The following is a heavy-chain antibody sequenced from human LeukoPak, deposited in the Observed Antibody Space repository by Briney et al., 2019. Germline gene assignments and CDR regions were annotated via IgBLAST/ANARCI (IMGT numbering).Heavy chain of an antibody. CDR1: GFTFSSYS. V-gene: IGHV3-48*01. CDR2: ISSSSSTI. Sequence: GGSLRLSCAASGFTFSSYSMNWVRQAPGKGLEWVSYISSSSSTIYYADSVKGRFTISRDNAKNSLYLQMNSLRAEDTAVYYCARDSYDSSGYCEYWGQGTLVTVSS. J-gene: IGHJ4*02. CDR3: ARDSYDSSGYCEY. D-gene: IGHD3-22*01.